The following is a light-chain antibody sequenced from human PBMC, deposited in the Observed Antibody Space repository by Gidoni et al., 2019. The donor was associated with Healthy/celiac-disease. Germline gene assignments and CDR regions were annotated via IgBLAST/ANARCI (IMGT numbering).Light chain of an antibody. CDR1: SSDVGGYTY. CDR2: EVS. V-gene: IGLV2-14*01. J-gene: IGLJ2*01. CDR3: SSYTSSSTLVV. Sequence: HSALTQPASVSGSPGQSITISCTGTSSDVGGYTYVSWYQQHPGKAPKLMIYEVSYRPSGVSSRFSGSKSDNTASLTISGLQAEDEADYYCSSYTSSSTLVVFGGGTKLTVL.